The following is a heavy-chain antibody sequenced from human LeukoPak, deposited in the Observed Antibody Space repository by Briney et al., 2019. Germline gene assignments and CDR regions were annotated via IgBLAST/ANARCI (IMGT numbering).Heavy chain of an antibody. CDR1: GFTFDDYG. J-gene: IGHJ4*02. CDR2: INWNGGKT. CDR3: ARDWASVDY. V-gene: IGHV3-20*04. Sequence: GGSLRLSCSASGFTFDDYGLSWVRQAPGKGLEWVSGINWNGGKTDYLDSVKGRFTISRDDAKNSLYLQMNSLRAEDTAVYYCARDWASVDYWGQGTLVTVSS. D-gene: IGHD3-16*01.